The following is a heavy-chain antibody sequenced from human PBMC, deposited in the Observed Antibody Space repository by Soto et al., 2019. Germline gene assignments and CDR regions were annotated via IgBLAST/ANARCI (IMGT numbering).Heavy chain of an antibody. CDR3: ARDLGWWPWDY. CDR2: INAGNGNT. CDR1: GYTFTSYA. V-gene: IGHV1-3*01. D-gene: IGHD2-15*01. J-gene: IGHJ4*02. Sequence: GASVKVSCKASGYTFTSYAMHWVRQAPGQRLEWMGWINAGNGNTKYSQKFQGRVTITRDISASTAYMELSSLRSEDTAVYYCARDLGWWPWDYWGQGTLVTVSS.